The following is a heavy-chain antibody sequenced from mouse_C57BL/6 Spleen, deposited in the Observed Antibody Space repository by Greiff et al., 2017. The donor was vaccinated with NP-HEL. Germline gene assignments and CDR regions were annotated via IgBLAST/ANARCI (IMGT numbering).Heavy chain of an antibody. J-gene: IGHJ1*03. CDR2: ISYDGSN. V-gene: IGHV3-6*01. CDR1: GYSITSGYY. D-gene: IGHD1-1*01. CDR3: ARDYGRYWYFDV. Sequence: VQLKESGPGLVKPSQSLSLTCSVTGYSITSGYYWNWIRQFPGNKLEWMGYISYDGSNNYNPSLKNRISITRDTSKNQFFLKLNSVTTEDTATYYCARDYGRYWYFDVWGTGTTVTVSS.